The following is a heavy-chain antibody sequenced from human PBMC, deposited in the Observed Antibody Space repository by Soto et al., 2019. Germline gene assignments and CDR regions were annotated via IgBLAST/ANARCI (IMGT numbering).Heavy chain of an antibody. CDR1: GGSISTSHW. D-gene: IGHD4-17*01. V-gene: IGHV4-4*02. CDR3: ARERYGDATYYFDY. CDR2: IYHSGST. J-gene: IGHJ4*02. Sequence: PSETLSLTCAVSGGSISTSHWWTWVRQPPGKGLEWIGEIYHSGSTNYNPSLKSRVSISVDTSRNQFSLSLSSVTAADTAVYYCARERYGDATYYFDYWGQGTLVTVSS.